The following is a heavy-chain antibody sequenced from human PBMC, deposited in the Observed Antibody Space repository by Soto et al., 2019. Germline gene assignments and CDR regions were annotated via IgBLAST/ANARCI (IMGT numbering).Heavy chain of an antibody. CDR2: ISESGTGT. V-gene: IGHV3-23*01. Sequence: EVHLLESGGGLVQPGESLRLSCGASGFTFRTCVMTWVRQAPRKGLEWVSCISESGTGTYYADSVKGRFTISRDNSKNTMYLQMNNLRAEDTGVYYCAKGLINGRWYAEDWGQGTLVTVSS. D-gene: IGHD6-13*01. J-gene: IGHJ4*02. CDR1: GFTFRTCV. CDR3: AKGLINGRWYAED.